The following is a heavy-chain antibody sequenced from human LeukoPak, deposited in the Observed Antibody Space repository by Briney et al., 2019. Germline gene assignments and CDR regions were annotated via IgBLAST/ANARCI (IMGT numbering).Heavy chain of an antibody. CDR3: ARTYYYDTPPRAFDI. CDR2: ISSSSSYI. D-gene: IGHD3-22*01. CDR1: GFTFSSYN. J-gene: IGHJ3*02. Sequence: GGSLRLSCAASGFTFSSYNMNWVCQAPGKGLEWVSSISSSSSYIYQTDSVKGRFTISRDNAKNSLYLQMDSLRAEDTAVYYCARTYYYDTPPRAFDIWGQGTMVTVSS. V-gene: IGHV3-21*01.